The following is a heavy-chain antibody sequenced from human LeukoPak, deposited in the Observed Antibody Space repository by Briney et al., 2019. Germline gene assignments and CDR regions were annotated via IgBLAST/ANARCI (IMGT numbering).Heavy chain of an antibody. V-gene: IGHV1-46*01. Sequence: ASVTVSCKASGYTFTSFYMHWVRQAPGQGLEWMGIINPSGGSTSYAQKFQGRVTMTRDTSTSTVYMELSSLRSEDTAVYYCASLTIFGATSLMDVWGQGTTVTVSS. D-gene: IGHD3-3*01. CDR2: INPSGGST. CDR3: ASLTIFGATSLMDV. CDR1: GYTFTSFY. J-gene: IGHJ6*02.